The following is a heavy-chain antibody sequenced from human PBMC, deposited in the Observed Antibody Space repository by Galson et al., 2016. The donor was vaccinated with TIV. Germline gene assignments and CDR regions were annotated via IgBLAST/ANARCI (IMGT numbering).Heavy chain of an antibody. V-gene: IGHV4-38-2*02. Sequence: ETLSLTCAVSGYSISSGFYWGWIRQPPGKGLEWIGSIYHSGITYYNPSLKSRVTISVDTSRNRFSLKLNSVTATDTAVYYCAREPSQYYFDSSGYFVPADYWGQGTLVTVSS. D-gene: IGHD3-22*01. CDR1: GYSISSGFY. J-gene: IGHJ4*02. CDR3: AREPSQYYFDSSGYFVPADY. CDR2: IYHSGIT.